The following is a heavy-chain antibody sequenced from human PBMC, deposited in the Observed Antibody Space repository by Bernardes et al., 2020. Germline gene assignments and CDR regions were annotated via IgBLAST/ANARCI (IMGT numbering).Heavy chain of an antibody. D-gene: IGHD1-7*01. Sequence: SETLSLTCTVSGGSISSYYWSWIRQPPGKGLEWIGYIYYSGSTNYNPSLKSRVTISVDTSKNQFSLKLSSVTAADTAVYYCARTITGTTFPQIGYYYYYMDVWGKGTTVTVSS. CDR3: ARTITGTTFPQIGYYYYYMDV. CDR2: IYYSGST. J-gene: IGHJ6*03. V-gene: IGHV4-59*01. CDR1: GGSISSYY.